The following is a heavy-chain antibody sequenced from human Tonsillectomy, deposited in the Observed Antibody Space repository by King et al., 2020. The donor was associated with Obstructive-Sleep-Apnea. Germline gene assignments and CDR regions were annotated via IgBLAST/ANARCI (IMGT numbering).Heavy chain of an antibody. CDR3: ARDSSGYGGFDY. CDR1: GGSISSSSYY. D-gene: IGHD3-22*01. CDR2: IYYSGST. V-gene: IGHV4-39*07. Sequence: LQLQESGPGLVKPSETLSLTCTVSGGSISSSSYYWGWIRQPPGKGLEWIGDIYYSGSTYYNPSLKSRVTISVDTSKNQFSLKLSSLSAADTAVYYCARDSSGYGGFDYWGQGTLVTVSS. J-gene: IGHJ4*02.